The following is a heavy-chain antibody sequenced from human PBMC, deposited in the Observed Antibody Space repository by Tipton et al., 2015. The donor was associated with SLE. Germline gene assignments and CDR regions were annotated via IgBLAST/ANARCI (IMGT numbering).Heavy chain of an antibody. CDR1: GGTFTNYA. V-gene: IGHV1-18*01. CDR3: ARVGGSYSYYYMDV. J-gene: IGHJ6*03. Sequence: QVQLVQSGAEVKKPGSSVKVSCKASGGTFTNYAVSWVRQVPGQGLEWMGWISAYNGNTNYAQKLQGRVTMTTDTSTSTAYMELRSLRSDDTAVYYCARVGGSYSYYYMDVWGKGTTVTVSS. D-gene: IGHD1-26*01. CDR2: ISAYNGNT.